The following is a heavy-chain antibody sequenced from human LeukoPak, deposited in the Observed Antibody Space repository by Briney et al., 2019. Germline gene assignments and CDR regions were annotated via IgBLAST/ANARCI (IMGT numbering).Heavy chain of an antibody. CDR3: ARDAGTTWDHDFSSGGNWFDP. CDR1: GYTFTNYY. D-gene: IGHD3-3*01. Sequence: VASVKVSCKASGYTFTNYYIHWVRQAPGQGLEWMGMTNPRGGDTNYAQKFLGRVTMTTDTSTSTVDIELSSLRFEDTAVYYCARDAGTTWDHDFSSGGNWFDPWGQGTLVTVSS. CDR2: TNPRGGDT. V-gene: IGHV1-46*01. J-gene: IGHJ5*02.